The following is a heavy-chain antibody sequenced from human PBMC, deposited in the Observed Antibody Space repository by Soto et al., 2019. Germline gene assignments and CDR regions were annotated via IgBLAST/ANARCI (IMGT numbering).Heavy chain of an antibody. D-gene: IGHD3-10*01. CDR3: ARESYYGSGATVVAY. J-gene: IGHJ4*02. V-gene: IGHV4-59*01. CDR1: GGSISGYY. Sequence: PSETLSLTCTVSGGSISGYYWSWIRQPPGKGLEWIGYIYCSGTTSYNPSLNSRVTMSVDTSKNQFSLKVNPVTAADTAAYYCARESYYGSGATVVAYWGQGTLVTVSS. CDR2: IYCSGTT.